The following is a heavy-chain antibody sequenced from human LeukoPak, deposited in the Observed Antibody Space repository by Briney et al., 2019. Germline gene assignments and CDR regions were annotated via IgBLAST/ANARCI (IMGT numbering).Heavy chain of an antibody. J-gene: IGHJ4*02. CDR3: ARHLGYYSGWRYYFDY. CDR1: GGSISSASYY. D-gene: IGHD6-19*01. V-gene: IGHV4-39*01. CDR2: IHDSGRS. Sequence: SETLSLTCTVSGGSISSASYYWDRIRQPPGKGLEWIASIHDSGRSYYNPSLKSRVTISVDTSKNQFSLKVSSVTAADTAVYSCARHLGYYSGWRYYFDYWGQGTLVTVSS.